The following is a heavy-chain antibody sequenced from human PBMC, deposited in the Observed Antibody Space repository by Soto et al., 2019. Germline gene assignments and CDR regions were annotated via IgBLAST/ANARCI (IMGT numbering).Heavy chain of an antibody. D-gene: IGHD6-13*01. CDR2: ISGSGGST. CDR1: GFTFSSYA. CDR3: AKVSGGYSSSRNNDYYYYGMDV. Sequence: EVQLLESGGGLVQPGGSLRLSCAASGFTFSSYAMSWVRQAPGKGLEWVSAISGSGGSTYYADSVQGRFTISRDNSKNTLYLQMNSLRAEDTAVYYCAKVSGGYSSSRNNDYYYYGMDVWGQGTTVTVSS. J-gene: IGHJ6*02. V-gene: IGHV3-23*01.